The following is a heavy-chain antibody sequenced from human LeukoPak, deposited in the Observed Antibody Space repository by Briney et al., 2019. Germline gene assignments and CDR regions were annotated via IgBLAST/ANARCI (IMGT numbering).Heavy chain of an antibody. D-gene: IGHD2-15*01. Sequence: SETLSLTYSVSGASIGSHYWTWIRQPPGKGLEWIGYILYGGITKYNPSLKSRVTLSVDTSKNQFSLKLNSVTAADTAVYFCAADGGFGGFGNWGQGTLVIVSS. CDR1: GASIGSHY. V-gene: IGHV4-59*11. CDR2: ILYGGIT. J-gene: IGHJ4*02. CDR3: AADGGFGGFGN.